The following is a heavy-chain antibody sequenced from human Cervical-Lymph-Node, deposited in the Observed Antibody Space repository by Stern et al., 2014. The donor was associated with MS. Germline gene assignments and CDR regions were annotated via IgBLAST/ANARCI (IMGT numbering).Heavy chain of an antibody. V-gene: IGHV1-2*06. Sequence: VQLEESGAEVKKPGASVKVSCKASGYIFTGYYIHWVRRAPGQGLEWMGRINANSGDTNYAQKFQGRVTMTRDTSVSTAYMELSRLRSDDTAVYYCARDQEMVDTYYFYGMDVWGQGTTVTVSS. J-gene: IGHJ6*02. D-gene: IGHD5-18*01. CDR2: INANSGDT. CDR1: GYIFTGYY. CDR3: ARDQEMVDTYYFYGMDV.